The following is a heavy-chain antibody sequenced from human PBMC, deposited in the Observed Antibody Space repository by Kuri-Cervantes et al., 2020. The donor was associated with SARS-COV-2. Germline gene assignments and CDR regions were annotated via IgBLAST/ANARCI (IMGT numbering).Heavy chain of an antibody. CDR2: ISSSSSYI. CDR1: GFTFSSYS. Sequence: GESLKISCASSGFTFSSYSMNWVRQAPRKGLEWVSSISSSSSYIYYANSVKGRFTISRDNAKNSLYLQMNSLRAEDTAVYYCARDPYSSSWYRYYYGMDVWGQGTTVTVSS. V-gene: IGHV3-21*01. D-gene: IGHD6-13*01. CDR3: ARDPYSSSWYRYYYGMDV. J-gene: IGHJ6*02.